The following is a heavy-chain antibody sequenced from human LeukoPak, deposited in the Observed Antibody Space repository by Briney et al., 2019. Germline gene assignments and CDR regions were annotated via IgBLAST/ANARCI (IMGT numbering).Heavy chain of an antibody. V-gene: IGHV5-51*01. CDR2: IYACDSDT. J-gene: IGHJ4*02. CDR3: AGRYDSTPLFDY. CDR1: AYSFTSYW. D-gene: IGHD3-22*01. Sequence: GESLMISCKGSAYSFTSYWNGCVLQMPAKSVEGMGIIYACDSDTRYSPSFQGQVTISADKSISTAYLQWSSLKASDTAMYYFAGRYDSTPLFDYWGQGTLVTVSS.